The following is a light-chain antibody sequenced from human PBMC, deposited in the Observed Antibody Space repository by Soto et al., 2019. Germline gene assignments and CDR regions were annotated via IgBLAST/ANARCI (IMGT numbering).Light chain of an antibody. V-gene: IGKV3-20*01. J-gene: IGKJ5*01. CDR1: QSVPRSY. CDR2: GTS. CDR3: QQYGSSIT. Sequence: EILFTQSPGTLSLSPGERATLSCRASQSVPRSYLAWYQQKPGKAPRLLIYGTSSTATGIPDRLSGSGSGTDFTLTIRRLEPEDAAVFYCQQYGSSITFGQGTRLEIK.